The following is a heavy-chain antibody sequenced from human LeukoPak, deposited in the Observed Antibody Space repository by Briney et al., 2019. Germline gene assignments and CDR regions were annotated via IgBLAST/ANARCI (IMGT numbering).Heavy chain of an antibody. J-gene: IGHJ5*02. CDR2: ISSSSSYI. Sequence: GGSLRLSCAASGFTFSSYSKNWVRQAPGKGLEWVSSISSSSSYIYYADSVKGRFTISRDNAKNSLYLQMNSLRAEDTAVYYCARSTGYSSSWYPQWWFDPWGQGTLVTVSS. CDR3: ARSTGYSSSWYPQWWFDP. CDR1: GFTFSSYS. V-gene: IGHV3-21*01. D-gene: IGHD6-13*01.